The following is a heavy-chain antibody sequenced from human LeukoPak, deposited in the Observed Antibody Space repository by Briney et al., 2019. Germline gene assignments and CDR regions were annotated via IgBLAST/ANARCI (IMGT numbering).Heavy chain of an antibody. D-gene: IGHD6-13*01. V-gene: IGHV3-7*03. CDR1: GFTVSSYW. J-gene: IGHJ4*02. CDR3: ARDLSSRDAY. CDR2: IHQNGGTE. Sequence: GGSLRLSCAASGFTVSSYWMSWVRQAPGEGLEWVACIHQNGGTEYYVDSVKGRFAISRDNTKNSLYLQMNSLTIEDTAVYYCARDLSSRDAYWGQGTLVTVSS.